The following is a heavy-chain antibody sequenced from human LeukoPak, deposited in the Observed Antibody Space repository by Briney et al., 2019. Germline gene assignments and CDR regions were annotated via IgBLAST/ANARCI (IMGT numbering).Heavy chain of an antibody. CDR2: IYHSGST. Sequence: SETLSLTCTVSGYSISRGYSWGGIRQPPGKGLEWIGNIYHSGSTNYSPSLKSRVTISVDTSKNQFSLKLSSVTAADTAVYFCAREDYYNSGGYYLDYWGQGTLVTVSS. CDR3: AREDYYNSGGYYLDY. CDR1: GYSISRGYS. D-gene: IGHD3-22*01. V-gene: IGHV4-38-2*02. J-gene: IGHJ4*02.